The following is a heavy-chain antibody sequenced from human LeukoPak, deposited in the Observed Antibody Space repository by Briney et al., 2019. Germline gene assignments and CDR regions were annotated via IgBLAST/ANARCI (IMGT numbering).Heavy chain of an antibody. V-gene: IGHV3-48*01. CDR2: ISSSSSTI. CDR3: ATDLMGFDI. CDR1: GFTFSSYW. D-gene: IGHD5-24*01. J-gene: IGHJ3*02. Sequence: PGGSLRLSCAASGFTFSSYWMSWVRQAPGKGLEWVSYISSSSSTIYYADSVKGRFTISRDNSKNTLYLQMNSLRAEDTAVYYCATDLMGFDIWGQGTMVTVSS.